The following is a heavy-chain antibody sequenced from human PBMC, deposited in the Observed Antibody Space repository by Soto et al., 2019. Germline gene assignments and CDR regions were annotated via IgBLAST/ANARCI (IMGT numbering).Heavy chain of an antibody. J-gene: IGHJ4*02. V-gene: IGHV4-31*03. Sequence: SETLSLTCTVSGGSISSGGYYWSWIRQHPGKGLEWIGYIYYSGSTYYNPSLKSRVTISVDTSKNQFSLKLSSVTAADTAVYYCARDGLTTVVTPAWGPGTLVTVSS. CDR1: GGSISSGGYY. CDR2: IYYSGST. CDR3: ARDGLTTVVTPA. D-gene: IGHD4-17*01.